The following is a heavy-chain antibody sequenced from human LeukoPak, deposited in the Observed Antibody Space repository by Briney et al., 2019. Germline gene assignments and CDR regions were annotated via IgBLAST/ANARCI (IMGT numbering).Heavy chain of an antibody. CDR1: GFTFSSYA. CDR2: ISSNGGST. Sequence: GGSLRLSCSASGFTFSSYAMHWVRQAPGKGLEYVSAISSNGGSTYYADSVKGRFTISRDNSKNTLSLQMNSLRAEDTAVYYCARGRGASPRDDGFDIWGQGTMVIVSS. J-gene: IGHJ3*02. V-gene: IGHV3-64*04. CDR3: ARGRGASPRDDGFDI.